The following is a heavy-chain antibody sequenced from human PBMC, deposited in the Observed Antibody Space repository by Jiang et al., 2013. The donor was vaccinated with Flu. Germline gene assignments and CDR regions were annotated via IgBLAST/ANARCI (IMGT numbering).Heavy chain of an antibody. V-gene: IGHV1-46*01. CDR1: GYTFISHY. Sequence: CSASGYTFISHYIHWVRQAPGQGLEWMGIINPGSGSATSTQKFQDRVTMTTDTSTNTVYMELSSLRSEDTAMYYCARDNSPKGFDPWGQGTLVTVSS. CDR3: ARDNSPKGFDP. J-gene: IGHJ5*02. D-gene: IGHD2/OR15-2a*01. CDR2: INPGSGSA.